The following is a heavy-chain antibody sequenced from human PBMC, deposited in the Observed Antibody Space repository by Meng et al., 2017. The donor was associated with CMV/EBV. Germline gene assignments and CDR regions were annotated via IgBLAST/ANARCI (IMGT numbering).Heavy chain of an antibody. J-gene: IGHJ5*02. CDR3: ARDTGFLYYYGSGPDRENWFDP. CDR2: ISAYNGNT. CDR1: GYTFTSYG. Sequence: GESLKISCKASGYTFTSYGISWVRQAPGQGLEWMGWISAYNGNTNYAQKLKGRVTMTTDTSTSTAYMELRSLRSDDTAVYYCARDTGFLYYYGSGPDRENWFDPWGQGTLVTVSS. D-gene: IGHD3-10*01. V-gene: IGHV1-18*01.